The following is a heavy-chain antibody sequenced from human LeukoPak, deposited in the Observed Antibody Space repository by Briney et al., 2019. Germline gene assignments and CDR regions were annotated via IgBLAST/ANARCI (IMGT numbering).Heavy chain of an antibody. Sequence: GGSLRLSCAGSGFTFSSHAMTCVRQAPGKGLEWVSAIGGSGGSTYYADSVKGRFTISRDNSKNTLYLQMNSLRAEDTAVYFCARQSGGFYGSSGYYSDSWGQGTLVTVSS. CDR1: GFTFSSHA. D-gene: IGHD3-22*01. V-gene: IGHV3-23*01. J-gene: IGHJ4*02. CDR2: IGGSGGST. CDR3: ARQSGGFYGSSGYYSDS.